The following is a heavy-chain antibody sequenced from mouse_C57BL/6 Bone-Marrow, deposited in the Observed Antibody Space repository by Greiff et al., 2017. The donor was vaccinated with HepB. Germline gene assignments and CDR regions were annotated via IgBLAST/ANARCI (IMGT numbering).Heavy chain of an antibody. Sequence: EVKLVESGGGLVQPGGSLSLSCAASGFTFTDYYMSWVRQPPGKALEWLGFIRNKANGYTTEYSASVKGRFTISRDNSQSILSLQMNALRAEDRATYYCARYGYYGSSLYWYFDVWGTGTTVTVSS. CDR3: ARYGYYGSSLYWYFDV. CDR2: IRNKANGYTT. D-gene: IGHD1-1*01. CDR1: GFTFTDYY. V-gene: IGHV7-3*01. J-gene: IGHJ1*03.